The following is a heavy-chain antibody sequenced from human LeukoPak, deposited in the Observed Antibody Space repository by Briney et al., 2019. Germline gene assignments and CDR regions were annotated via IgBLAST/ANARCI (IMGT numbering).Heavy chain of an antibody. J-gene: IGHJ4*02. V-gene: IGHV1-3*01. D-gene: IGHD1-26*01. CDR2: ISAGNGNT. CDR3: ARDSGSGHNDY. Sequence: ASVKVSCTASGYTFTSYAIHWVRQAPGQRLEWMGWISAGNGNTKYSQNFQGRVTFISNTSATTAFMELSSLRSEDAAVYYCARDSGSGHNDYWGQGTLVTVSS. CDR1: GYTFTSYA.